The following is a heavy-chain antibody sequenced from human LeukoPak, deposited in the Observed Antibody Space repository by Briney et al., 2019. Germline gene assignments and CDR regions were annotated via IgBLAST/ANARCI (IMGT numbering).Heavy chain of an antibody. CDR3: ARDGFTGGWPQVFDY. V-gene: IGHV3-30-3*01. J-gene: IGHJ4*02. CDR2: ISYDGSNK. D-gene: IGHD6-19*01. Sequence: QTGGSLRLSCTASGFTFSSYAMHWVRQAPGKGLEWVAVISYDGSNKYYADSVKGRFTISRDNSKNTLYLQMNSLRAEDTAVYYCARDGFTGGWPQVFDYWGQGTLVTVSS. CDR1: GFTFSSYA.